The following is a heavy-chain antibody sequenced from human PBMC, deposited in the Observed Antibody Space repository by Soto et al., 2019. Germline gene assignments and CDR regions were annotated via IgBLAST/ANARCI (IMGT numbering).Heavy chain of an antibody. CDR2: ISYDGSNK. J-gene: IGHJ4*02. D-gene: IGHD3-10*01. CDR1: GFIFSTYG. CDR3: AKDGKVSGSGTYNIDY. V-gene: IGHV3-30*18. Sequence: GGSLRLSCAASGFIFSTYGMHWVRQAPGKGLEWVAVISYDGSNKYYADSVKGRFTISRDKSQNTVYLQMNSLRGEDTAVYYCAKDGKVSGSGTYNIDYWGQGTLVTVSS.